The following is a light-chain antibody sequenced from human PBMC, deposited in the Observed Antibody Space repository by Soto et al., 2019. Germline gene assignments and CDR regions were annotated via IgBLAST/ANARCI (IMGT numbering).Light chain of an antibody. CDR3: QVWDSSSVVV. CDR1: NIGSKS. CDR2: YDS. Sequence: SYELTQPPSVSVAPGKTARITCGGNNIGSKSVQWYQQKPGQAPVLVIYYDSDRPSGIPERFSGSNSGNTATLTISRVEAGDEADYYCQVWDSSSVVVFGGGTKVTVL. J-gene: IGLJ2*01. V-gene: IGLV3-21*04.